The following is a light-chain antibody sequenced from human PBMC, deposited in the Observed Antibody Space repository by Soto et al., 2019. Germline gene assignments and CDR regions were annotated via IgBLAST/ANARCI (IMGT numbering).Light chain of an antibody. Sequence: QSVLTQPPSASGSPGQSVTIFCTGTSSDVGRYDYVSWYQKHPGKAPKLMIYEVNKRSSEVPDRFSGSKSGNTASLTVSGLQAEDEADYYCSSFTGSTIGVFGGGTKLTVL. CDR3: SSFTGSTIGV. V-gene: IGLV2-8*01. J-gene: IGLJ2*01. CDR1: SSDVGRYDY. CDR2: EVN.